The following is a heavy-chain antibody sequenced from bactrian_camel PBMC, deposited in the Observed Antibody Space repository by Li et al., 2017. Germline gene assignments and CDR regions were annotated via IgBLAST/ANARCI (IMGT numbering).Heavy chain of an antibody. CDR1: KMMYSWNC. J-gene: IGHJ6*01. Sequence: QVQLVESGGGSVQADGSLTLSCTVSKMMYSWNCMGWFRQAPGKEREGVASISTSGGSPYYADSVKGRFTSSIDDIKNTIYLQMNDLKPDDTGTYYCAAALGPPGLPPVWCPSHAGRGASWGSFGYWGQGTQVT. D-gene: IGHD5*01. V-gene: IGHV3S54*01. CDR3: AAALGPPGLPPVWCPSHAGRGASWGSFGY. CDR2: ISTSGGSP.